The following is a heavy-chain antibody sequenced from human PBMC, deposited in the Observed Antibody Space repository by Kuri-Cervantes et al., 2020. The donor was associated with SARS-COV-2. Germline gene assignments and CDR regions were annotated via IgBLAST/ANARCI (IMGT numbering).Heavy chain of an antibody. CDR3: ARGLIAVIPGPILGLGPHYYSYHVDV. J-gene: IGHJ6*02. D-gene: IGHD2-2*01. CDR2: VNLSGGT. CDR1: SGSFSNHY. V-gene: IGHV4-34*01. Sequence: SETLSLTCAVSSGSFSNHYWSWVRQPPGKGLEWIGDVNLSGGTNYNPSPKSRVTISVDTSKNQFSLKMRSVTAADTGRYYCARGLIAVIPGPILGLGPHYYSYHVDVWGHGTTVTVSS.